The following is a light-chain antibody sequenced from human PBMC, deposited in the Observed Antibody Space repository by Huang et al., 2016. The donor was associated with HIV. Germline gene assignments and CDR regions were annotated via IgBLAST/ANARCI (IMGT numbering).Light chain of an antibody. J-gene: IGKJ1*01. Sequence: MTQSPPSLSASICDRVTLTCRASRDISTFLAWYQQQPGKPPRLLIYAASILHAGVPSRCSGGGSGTNFTLTVSSLQPEDVANYYCQKYDSAPRTFGQGTKLEL. V-gene: IGKV1-27*01. CDR1: RDISTF. CDR2: AAS. CDR3: QKYDSAPRT.